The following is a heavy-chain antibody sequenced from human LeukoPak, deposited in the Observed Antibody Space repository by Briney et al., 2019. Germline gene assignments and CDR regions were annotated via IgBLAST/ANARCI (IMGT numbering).Heavy chain of an antibody. D-gene: IGHD2-2*02. Sequence: GRSLRLSCAASGFTFSSYGMHWVRQAPGKGLEWVAVISYDGSNRYYADSVKGRFTISRDNSKNTLFLQMNSLRVEDSAVYYCTKPRTVIVPAAIAYWGQGTLVTVSS. CDR2: ISYDGSNR. J-gene: IGHJ4*02. CDR3: TKPRTVIVPAAIAY. CDR1: GFTFSSYG. V-gene: IGHV3-30*18.